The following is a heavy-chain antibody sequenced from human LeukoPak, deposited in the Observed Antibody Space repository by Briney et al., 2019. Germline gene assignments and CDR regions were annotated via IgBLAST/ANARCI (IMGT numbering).Heavy chain of an antibody. V-gene: IGHV4-59*08. D-gene: IGHD6-19*01. Sequence: PSETLSLTCTVSGGSISSYYWSWIRQPPGKGLEWIGYIYYSGSTNYNPSLKSRVTISVDTSKNQFSLKLSSVTAADTAVYYCARSYSSPTQIDYWGQGTLVTVSS. CDR3: ARSYSSPTQIDY. CDR2: IYYSGST. J-gene: IGHJ4*02. CDR1: GGSISSYY.